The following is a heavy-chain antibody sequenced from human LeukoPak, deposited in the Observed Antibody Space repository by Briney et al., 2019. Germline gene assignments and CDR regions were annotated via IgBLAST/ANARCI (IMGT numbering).Heavy chain of an antibody. CDR2: IYHSGST. D-gene: IGHD2-21*02. CDR3: ARGGIVAVTATPNAFDI. Sequence: SETLSLTCAVSGGSISSGGYSWSWIRQPPGKGLEWIGYIYHSGSTYYNPSLKSRVTISVDRSKNQFSLKLSSVTAADTAVYYCARGGIVAVTATPNAFDIWGQGTMVTVSS. J-gene: IGHJ3*02. V-gene: IGHV4-30-2*01. CDR1: GGSISSGGYS.